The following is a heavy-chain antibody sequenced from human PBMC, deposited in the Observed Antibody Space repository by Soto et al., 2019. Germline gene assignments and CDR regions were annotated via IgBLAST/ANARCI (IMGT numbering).Heavy chain of an antibody. CDR1: GFTFSSYA. CDR2: ISYDGSNK. D-gene: IGHD1-26*01. J-gene: IGHJ6*02. CDR3: AREGGSYYCGMDV. V-gene: IGHV3-30-3*01. Sequence: QVQLVESGGGVVQPGRSLRLSCAASGFTFSSYAMHWVRQAPGKGLEWVAVISYDGSNKYYADSVKGRFTISRDNSKNTLYLQMNSLRAEDTAVYYCAREGGSYYCGMDVWGQGTTVTVSS.